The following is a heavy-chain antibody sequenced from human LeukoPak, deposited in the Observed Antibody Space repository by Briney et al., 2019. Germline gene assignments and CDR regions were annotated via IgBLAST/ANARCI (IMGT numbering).Heavy chain of an antibody. CDR3: ARRVGFYGSGSLNYFDP. J-gene: IGHJ5*01. CDR2: IFRTGST. CDR1: GGSIGSSSYY. V-gene: IGHV4-39*02. D-gene: IGHD3-10*01. Sequence: SETLSLTCTVSGGSIGSSSYYWGWIRQPPGKVLEWIGSIFRTGSTYYTASLKSRVSISVDISKNHFVLNLTSVTAADTAVYFCARRVGFYGSGSLNYFDPWGQGILVSVSS.